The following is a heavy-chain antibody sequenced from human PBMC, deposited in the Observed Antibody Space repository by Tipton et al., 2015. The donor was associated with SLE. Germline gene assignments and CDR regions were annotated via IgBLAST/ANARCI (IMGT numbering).Heavy chain of an antibody. CDR1: GGSISSSLYF. CDR3: ARANQLEHGFDY. Sequence: TLSLTCTVSGGSISSSLYFWAWFRQPPGKALEWIGSIYYSGSTNYNPSLKSRVTISVDTSKNQFSLKLSSVTAADTAVYYCARANQLEHGFDYWGQGTLVTVSS. CDR2: IYYSGST. V-gene: IGHV4-39*07. J-gene: IGHJ4*02. D-gene: IGHD1-1*01.